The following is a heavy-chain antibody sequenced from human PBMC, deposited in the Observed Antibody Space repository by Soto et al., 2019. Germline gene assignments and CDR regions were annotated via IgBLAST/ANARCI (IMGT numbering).Heavy chain of an antibody. J-gene: IGHJ4*02. D-gene: IGHD3-10*01. CDR2: LYSSGRA. V-gene: IGHV3-66*01. Sequence: EVQLVESGGGLVQPGGSLRLSCAASGLAVSNNYMSWVRQAPGKGPEWVSVLYSSGRADYADSVKARFTISRDNSKNTLYLQMNSLRAEDTAVYYCARTYFWGQGTLVTVSS. CDR1: GLAVSNNY. CDR3: ARTYF.